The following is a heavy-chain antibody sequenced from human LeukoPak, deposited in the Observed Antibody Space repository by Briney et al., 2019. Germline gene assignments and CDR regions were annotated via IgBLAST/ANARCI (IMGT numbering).Heavy chain of an antibody. D-gene: IGHD6-6*01. Sequence: PGGSLRLSCAASGFTFSSYAMHWVRQAPGKGLEWVSAISGSGSSTYYADSVKGRFTISRDNSKNTLYLQMNSLRAEDTAVYYCAKDGDIAARPLDYWGQGTLVTVSS. CDR3: AKDGDIAARPLDY. V-gene: IGHV3-23*01. CDR1: GFTFSSYA. CDR2: ISGSGSST. J-gene: IGHJ4*02.